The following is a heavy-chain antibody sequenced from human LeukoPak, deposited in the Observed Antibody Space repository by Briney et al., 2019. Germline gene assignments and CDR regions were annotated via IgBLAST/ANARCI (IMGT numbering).Heavy chain of an antibody. CDR2: IFYTGST. V-gene: IGHV4-39*02. CDR1: GNSITTTSYY. J-gene: IGHJ6*03. D-gene: IGHD2-2*01. CDR3: ATLGYCSSTSCPSFNYYYYYYMDV. Sequence: PSETLSLTCTVSGNSITTTSYYWAWIRQPPGKGLEWIGNIFYTGSTYYSPSLKSRVTISVDTSKNDISLKLSSVTAADTAVYYCATLGYCSSTSCPSFNYYYYYYMDVWGKGTTVTVSS.